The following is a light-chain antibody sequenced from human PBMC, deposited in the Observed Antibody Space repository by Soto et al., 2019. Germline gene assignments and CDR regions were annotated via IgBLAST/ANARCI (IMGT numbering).Light chain of an antibody. J-gene: IGKJ5*01. CDR3: QQYGSSPII. CDR1: QSVSSSY. CDR2: GAS. V-gene: IGKV3-20*01. Sequence: EIVLTQSPGTLDLSPGERATLSCRASQSVSSSYLAWYQQKPGQAPRLLSYGASSRATGIPDKFSGSGSGTDFTLTISRLEPEDFAVYYCQQYGSSPIIFGQGTRLEIK.